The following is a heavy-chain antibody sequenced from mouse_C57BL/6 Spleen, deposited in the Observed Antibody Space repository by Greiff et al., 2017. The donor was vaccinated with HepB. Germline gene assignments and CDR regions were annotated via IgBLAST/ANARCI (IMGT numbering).Heavy chain of an antibody. CDR1: GYTFTSYW. V-gene: IGHV1-61*01. CDR2: IYPSDSET. J-gene: IGHJ1*03. D-gene: IGHD1-1*01. Sequence: QVQLQQPGAELVRPGSSVKLSCKASGYTFTSYWMDWVKQRPGQGLEWIGNIYPSDSETHYNPKFKDKATLTADKSSSTAYMQLSSLTSEDSAVYYCARGYGSREYWYFDVWGTGTTVTVSS. CDR3: ARGYGSREYWYFDV.